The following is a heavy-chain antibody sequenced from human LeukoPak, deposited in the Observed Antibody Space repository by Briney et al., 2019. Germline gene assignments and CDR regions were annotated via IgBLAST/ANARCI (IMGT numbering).Heavy chain of an antibody. CDR3: ARDLRYCSSTSCYFDY. CDR1: GGTFSSYA. Sequence: ASVKVSCKASGGTFSSYAINWVRQAPGQGLEWWGGIIPIFGTVNYAQEFQGRVTITADKSTSTAYMELSSLRSEDTAVYYCARDLRYCSSTSCYFDYWGQGTLVTVSS. J-gene: IGHJ4*02. D-gene: IGHD2-2*01. V-gene: IGHV1-69*06. CDR2: IIPIFGTV.